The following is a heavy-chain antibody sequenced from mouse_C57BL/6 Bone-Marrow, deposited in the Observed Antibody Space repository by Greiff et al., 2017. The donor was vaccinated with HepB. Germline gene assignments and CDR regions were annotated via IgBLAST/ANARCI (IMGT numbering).Heavy chain of an antibody. V-gene: IGHV5-9-1*02. D-gene: IGHD2-3*01. J-gene: IGHJ4*01. CDR2: ISSGGDYI. CDR1: GFTFSSYA. CDR3: TRERWLLAMDY. Sequence: EVMLVESGEGLVKPGGSLKLSCAASGFTFSSYAMSWVRQTPEERLEWVAYISSGGDYIYYADTVKGRFTISRDNARNTLYLQMSSLKSEDTAVYYCTRERWLLAMDYWGQGTSVTVSS.